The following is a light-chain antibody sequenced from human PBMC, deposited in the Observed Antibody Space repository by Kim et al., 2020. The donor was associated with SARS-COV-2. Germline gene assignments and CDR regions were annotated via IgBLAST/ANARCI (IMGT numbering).Light chain of an antibody. V-gene: IGKV1-5*01. CDR1: QSISAW. CDR2: HAS. Sequence: QVTQSPSTLSASVGDRVTITCRASQSISAWLAWYQQKPGKAPKLLIYHASSLQSGVPSRFGGSEYGTEFTLTINNLQPDDSATYYCQHLGTFGLGTKVDIK. CDR3: QHLGT. J-gene: IGKJ3*01.